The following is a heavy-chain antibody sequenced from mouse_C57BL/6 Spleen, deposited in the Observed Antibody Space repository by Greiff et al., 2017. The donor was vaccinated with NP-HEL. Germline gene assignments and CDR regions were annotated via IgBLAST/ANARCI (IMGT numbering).Heavy chain of an antibody. D-gene: IGHD2-4*01. V-gene: IGHV8-5*01. Sequence: QVTLKVSGPGILQPSQTLSLTCSFSGFSLSTSNMGIVWIRQPSGQGLEWLAHIWWNDDKYYNPSLKSRLTPSKDTSNNLVFLKFNSADIAYTATDYCAQRDDYDFAYWGQGTLVTVSA. CDR3: AQRDDYDFAY. CDR2: IWWNDDK. J-gene: IGHJ3*01. CDR1: GFSLSTSNMG.